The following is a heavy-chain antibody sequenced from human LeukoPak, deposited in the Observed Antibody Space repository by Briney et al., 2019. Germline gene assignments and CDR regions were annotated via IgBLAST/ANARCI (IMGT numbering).Heavy chain of an antibody. CDR1: GYSFTSHW. CDR3: ARRYYYDTSGYYLAHDAFDI. CDR2: IYPGDSET. Sequence: GESLKISCKGSGYSFTSHWIGWERQMPGKGLEWMGIIYPGDSETRYSPSCQGQVTISADKSISTAYLQWSSLKASDTAMYYCARRYYYDTSGYYLAHDAFDIWGQGTMVTVSS. J-gene: IGHJ3*02. D-gene: IGHD3-22*01. V-gene: IGHV5-51*01.